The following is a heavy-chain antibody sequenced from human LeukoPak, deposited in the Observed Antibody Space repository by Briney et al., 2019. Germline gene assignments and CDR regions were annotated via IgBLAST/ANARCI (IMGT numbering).Heavy chain of an antibody. Sequence: SETLSLTCTVSGGSISSSTYYWGWIRQPPGKGLEWIGNMYYSGSTYYNPSLKSRVTISVDTSKNQFSLKLSSVTAADSAMYYCARVRAGSTLYFDYWGQGALVTVSS. CDR3: ARVRAGSTLYFDY. CDR1: GGSISSSTYY. J-gene: IGHJ4*02. CDR2: MYYSGST. V-gene: IGHV4-39*07.